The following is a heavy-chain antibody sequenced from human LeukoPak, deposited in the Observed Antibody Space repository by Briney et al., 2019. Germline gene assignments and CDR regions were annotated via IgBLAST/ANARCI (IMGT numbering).Heavy chain of an antibody. CDR3: ARDWLSVAGTFYY. D-gene: IGHD6-19*01. CDR2: INPNSGGT. V-gene: IGHV1-2*02. CDR1: GYTFTGYY. Sequence: ASVKVSCKASGYTFTGYYMDWVRQAPGQGLEWMGWINPNSGGTNYAQKFQGRVTMTRDTSISTAYMELSRLGSDDTAVYYCARDWLSVAGTFYYWGQGTLVTVSS. J-gene: IGHJ4*02.